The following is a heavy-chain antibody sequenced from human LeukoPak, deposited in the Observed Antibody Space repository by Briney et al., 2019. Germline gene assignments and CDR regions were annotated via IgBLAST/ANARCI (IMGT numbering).Heavy chain of an antibody. CDR2: IRYDGSNK. CDR3: AKDMDSSGYYYSFDY. D-gene: IGHD3-22*01. Sequence: GGSLRLSCAASGFTFSTYAMTWVRQAPGKGLEWVAFIRYDGSNKYYADSVKGRFTISRDNSKNTLYLQMNSLRAEDTAVYYCAKDMDSSGYYYSFDYWGQGTLVTVSS. CDR1: GFTFSTYA. V-gene: IGHV3-30*02. J-gene: IGHJ4*02.